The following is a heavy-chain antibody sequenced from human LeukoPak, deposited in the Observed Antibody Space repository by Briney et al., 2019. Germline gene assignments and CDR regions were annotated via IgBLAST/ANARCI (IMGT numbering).Heavy chain of an antibody. CDR1: GGSISTANYY. CDR2: VYYSETT. J-gene: IGHJ6*03. V-gene: IGHV4-39*01. CDR3: ARQRADYYYYYVDV. Sequence: SETLSLTCTVSGGSISTANYYWGWLRQPPGKGLEWIGSVYYSETTYDNPSLKSRVTISIDTSKNQFSLRLSSVTASDTAVYYCARQRADYYYYYVDVWGEGTTVAVS.